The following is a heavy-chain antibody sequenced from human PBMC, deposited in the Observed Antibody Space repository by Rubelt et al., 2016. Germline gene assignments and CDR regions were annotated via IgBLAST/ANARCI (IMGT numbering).Heavy chain of an antibody. V-gene: IGHV4-30-4*07. Sequence: QVQLQESGPGLVKSSQTLSLTCAVTGGSTGSVGYSWSWTRQPPGKGLEWLGYIYFSGYTSYSPSLKGRVAISLETSKNQFSLKLSSVTAADTAVYYCATQTGHWPFDYWGQGTLVTVSS. CDR2: IYFSGYT. D-gene: IGHD1-1*01. J-gene: IGHJ4*02. CDR1: GGSTGSVGYS. CDR3: ATQTGHWPFDY.